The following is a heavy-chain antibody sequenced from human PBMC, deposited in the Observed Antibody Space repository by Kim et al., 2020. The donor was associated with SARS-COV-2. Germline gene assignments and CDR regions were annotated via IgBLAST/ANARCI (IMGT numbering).Heavy chain of an antibody. CDR2: INHSGGT. Sequence: SETLSLTCAVSGGSLSGYSWNWIRQPPGKGLEWIGEINHSGGTKYSPSLKSRVTMSIDTSKSQFSLRLTSVTAADTAVYFCARGHTGVVPAPSLGRGPFYYYYNLDVWGRGTTVTVPS. J-gene: IGHJ6*03. CDR3: ARGHTGVVPAPSLGRGPFYYYYNLDV. D-gene: IGHD2-2*01. CDR1: GGSLSGYS. V-gene: IGHV4-34*01.